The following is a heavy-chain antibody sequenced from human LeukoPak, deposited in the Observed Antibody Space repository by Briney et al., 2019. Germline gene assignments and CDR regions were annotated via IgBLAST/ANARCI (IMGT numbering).Heavy chain of an antibody. CDR1: GYTFTSYY. CDR2: IIPIFGTA. Sequence: SVKVSCKASGYTFTSYYIHWVRQAPGQGLEWMGGIIPIFGTANYAQKFQGRVTITTDESTSTAYMELSSLRSEDTAVYYCARDEVVEDGYNYDAFDIWGQGTMVTVSS. V-gene: IGHV1-69*05. D-gene: IGHD5-24*01. J-gene: IGHJ3*02. CDR3: ARDEVVEDGYNYDAFDI.